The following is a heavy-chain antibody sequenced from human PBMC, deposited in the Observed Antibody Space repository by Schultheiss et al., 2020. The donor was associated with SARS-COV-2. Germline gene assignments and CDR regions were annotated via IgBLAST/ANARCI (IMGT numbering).Heavy chain of an antibody. Sequence: GGSLRLSCAASGFTFSSYAMSWVRQAPGKGLEWVSAISGSGGSTYYADAVKGRFTISRDNSRNTLDLQMNSLRAEDTAVYYCARGKSSEIQLWEDFDYWGQGTLVTVSS. CDR2: ISGSGGST. CDR1: GFTFSSYA. V-gene: IGHV3-23*01. D-gene: IGHD5-18*01. CDR3: ARGKSSEIQLWEDFDY. J-gene: IGHJ4*02.